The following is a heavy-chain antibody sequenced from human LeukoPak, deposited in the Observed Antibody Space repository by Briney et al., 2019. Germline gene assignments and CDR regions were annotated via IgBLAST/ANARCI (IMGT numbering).Heavy chain of an antibody. CDR2: ISSNGGST. CDR1: GFTFSSYA. D-gene: IGHD3-10*01. J-gene: IGHJ4*02. V-gene: IGHV3-64*01. Sequence: AGGSLRLSCAASGFTFSSYAMHWVRQAPGKGLEYVSAISSNGGSTYYANSVKGRSTISRDNSKNTLYLQMGSLRAEDMAVYYCARAYYGSGGYYFDYWGQGTLVTVSS. CDR3: ARAYYGSGGYYFDY.